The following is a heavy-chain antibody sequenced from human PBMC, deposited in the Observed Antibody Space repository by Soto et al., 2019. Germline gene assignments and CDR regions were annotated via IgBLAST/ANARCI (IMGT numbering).Heavy chain of an antibody. J-gene: IGHJ4*02. CDR3: ARDPIGGGSPYYCDY. CDR1: DYTFTAYY. V-gene: IGHV1-2*02. Sequence: ASVKVSCKASDYTFTAYYLHWVRQAPGQGLEWVGWINPNTGGTDYAQKFQGRVTMTRDTSISTAYMELTRLRSDDTAVYYCARDPIGGGSPYYCDYWGQGALVTVPS. CDR2: INPNTGGT. D-gene: IGHD3-10*01.